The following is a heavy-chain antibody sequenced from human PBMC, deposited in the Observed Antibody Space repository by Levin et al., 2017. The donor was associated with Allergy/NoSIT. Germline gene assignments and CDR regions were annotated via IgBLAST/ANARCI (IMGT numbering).Heavy chain of an antibody. Sequence: PSETLSLTCAVYGGSFSGYYWSWIRQPPGKGLEWIGEINHSGSTNYNPSLKSRVTISVDTSKNQFSLKLSSVTAADTAVYYCARLRAYDYVWGSYLESFDYWGQGTLVTVSS. CDR1: GGSFSGYY. CDR3: ARLRAYDYVWGSYLESFDY. V-gene: IGHV4-34*01. J-gene: IGHJ4*02. CDR2: INHSGST. D-gene: IGHD3-16*02.